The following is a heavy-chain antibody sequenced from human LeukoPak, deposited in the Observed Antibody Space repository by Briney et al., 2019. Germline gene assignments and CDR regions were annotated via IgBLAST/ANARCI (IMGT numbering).Heavy chain of an antibody. D-gene: IGHD6-13*01. CDR1: GGTISSYY. CDR2: ISYSGTT. Sequence: PSETLSLTCTVSGGTISSYYWNWIRQPPGKGLEWIGYISYSGTTNYNPSLKGRVTISVDTSKNQFSLKLTSVTAADTAIYYCARGPLAAAGPDYWGQGTLVTVSS. J-gene: IGHJ4*02. V-gene: IGHV4-59*01. CDR3: ARGPLAAAGPDY.